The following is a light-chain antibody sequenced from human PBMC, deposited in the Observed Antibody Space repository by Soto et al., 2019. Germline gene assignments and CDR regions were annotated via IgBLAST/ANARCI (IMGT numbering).Light chain of an antibody. J-gene: IGKJ1*01. CDR1: ESVSSI. CDR2: GAS. CDR3: QQYNIWPRP. V-gene: IGKV3-15*01. Sequence: TQSPGTLSLYPGERATLSCRASESVSSIYVAWYQQKPGQAPRLLIYGASTRATGIPARFSGSGSGTEFTLTISSLQSEDFAVYYCQQYNIWPRPFGQGGKVDIK.